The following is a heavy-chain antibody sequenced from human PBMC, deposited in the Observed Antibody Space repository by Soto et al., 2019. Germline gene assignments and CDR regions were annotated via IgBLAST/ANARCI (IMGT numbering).Heavy chain of an antibody. CDR3: AREGRIVVVPAVEDAFDI. CDR1: GYTFTSYD. Sequence: GASVKVSFKASGYTFTSYDINWVRQATGQGLEWMGWMNPNSGNTGYAQKFQGRVTMTRNTSISTAYMELSSLRSEDTAVYYCAREGRIVVVPAVEDAFDIWGQGTMVTVSS. D-gene: IGHD2-2*01. J-gene: IGHJ3*02. CDR2: MNPNSGNT. V-gene: IGHV1-8*01.